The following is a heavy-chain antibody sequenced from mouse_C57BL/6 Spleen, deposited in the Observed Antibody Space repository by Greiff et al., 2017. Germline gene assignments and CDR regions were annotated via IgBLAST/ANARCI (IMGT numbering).Heavy chain of an antibody. D-gene: IGHD1-1*01. J-gene: IGHJ4*01. Sequence: QVQLQQPGAELVKPGASVKLSCKASGYTFTSYWMHWVKQRPGQGLEWIGMIHPNSGSTNYNEKFKSKATLTVDKSSSTAYMQLSSLTSEDSAVYYCARGNYYGSRAMDCWGQGTSVTVSS. CDR1: GYTFTSYW. CDR2: IHPNSGST. CDR3: ARGNYYGSRAMDC. V-gene: IGHV1-64*01.